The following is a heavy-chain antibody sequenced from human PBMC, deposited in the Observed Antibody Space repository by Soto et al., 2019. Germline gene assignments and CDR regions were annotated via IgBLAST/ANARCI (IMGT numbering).Heavy chain of an antibody. Sequence: EVQLLESGGNLVQPGGSLRLSCAASGFSLKNYAMTWVRQAPGKGLEWVSGITGSGDKTYYAVSVKGRFIISRDNSENTLYLQMNSLRAEDTALYYCARDCSSSSCSVWRYWGQGTQVTVSS. CDR2: ITGSGDKT. V-gene: IGHV3-23*01. D-gene: IGHD2-2*01. CDR3: ARDCSSSSCSVWRY. J-gene: IGHJ4*02. CDR1: GFSLKNYA.